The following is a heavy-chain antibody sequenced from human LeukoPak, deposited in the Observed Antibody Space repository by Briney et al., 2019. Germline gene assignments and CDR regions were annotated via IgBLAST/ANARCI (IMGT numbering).Heavy chain of an antibody. CDR2: ISANSGNT. J-gene: IGHJ4*02. Sequence: GASVKVSCKTSGSTFTTNGISWVRQAPGQGLEWMGWISANSGNTNYAQKYQGRVTMTTDTSASTVYMELRSLRSDDTAVYYCARDRWYTFDNWGQGTLITVSS. CDR1: GSTFTTNG. V-gene: IGHV1-18*01. D-gene: IGHD4-23*01. CDR3: ARDRWYTFDN.